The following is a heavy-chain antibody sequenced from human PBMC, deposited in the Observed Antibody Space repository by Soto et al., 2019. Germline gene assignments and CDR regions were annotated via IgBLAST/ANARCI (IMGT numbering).Heavy chain of an antibody. J-gene: IGHJ4*02. D-gene: IGHD3-9*01. CDR1: GYTFTSYG. CDR3: AREPSGYDILTGSLYRGYFDY. V-gene: IGHV1-18*01. CDR2: ISAYNGNT. Sequence: ASVKVSCKASGYTFTSYGISWVRRAPGQGLEWMGWISAYNGNTNYAQKLQGRVTMTTDTSTSTAYMELRSLRSDDTAVYYCAREPSGYDILTGSLYRGYFDYWGQGTLVTVSS.